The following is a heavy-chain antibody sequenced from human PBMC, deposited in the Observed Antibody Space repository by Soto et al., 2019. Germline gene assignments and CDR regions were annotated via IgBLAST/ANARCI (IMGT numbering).Heavy chain of an antibody. CDR3: ARMYSSGSGWFHP. V-gene: IGHV4-31*03. D-gene: IGHD3-22*01. Sequence: SETLSLTCCVSGYSITAGGYYWSWIRQHPGKGLEWIGSFYSSGSIIYNPSLKSRVSISGDTSRNPFSMTLTSVTAADTALYYCARMYSSGSGWFHPWGQGTLVTVSS. CDR1: GYSITAGGYY. J-gene: IGHJ5*02. CDR2: FYSSGSI.